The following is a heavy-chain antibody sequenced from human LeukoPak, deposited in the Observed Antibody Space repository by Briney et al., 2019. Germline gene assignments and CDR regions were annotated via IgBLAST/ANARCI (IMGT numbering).Heavy chain of an antibody. J-gene: IGHJ4*02. V-gene: IGHV1-3*01. CDR2: INAGNGDT. D-gene: IGHD4-17*01. CDR1: GYTFTGYY. Sequence: ASVKVSCKASGYTFTGYYMLWVRQAPGQRLEWMGWINAGNGDTKYSQKFQGRVTITRDTSASTAYMELSSLRSEDTAVYYCARDRWVTTVNFDYWGQGTLVTVSS. CDR3: ARDRWVTTVNFDY.